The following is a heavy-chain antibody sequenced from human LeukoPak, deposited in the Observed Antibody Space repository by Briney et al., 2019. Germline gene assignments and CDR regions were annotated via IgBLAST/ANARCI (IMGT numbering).Heavy chain of an antibody. CDR2: INPNSGGT. D-gene: IGHD3-22*01. J-gene: IGHJ4*02. CDR3: ATSYYYYDSSGYLYFDY. CDR1: GYTFTGYY. V-gene: IGHV1-2*02. Sequence: APVKVSCKASGYTFTGYYMHWVRQAPGQGLEWMGWINPNSGGTNYAQKFQGRVTMTRDTSISTAYMELSRLRSEDTAVYYCATSYYYYDSSGYLYFDYWGQGTLVTVSS.